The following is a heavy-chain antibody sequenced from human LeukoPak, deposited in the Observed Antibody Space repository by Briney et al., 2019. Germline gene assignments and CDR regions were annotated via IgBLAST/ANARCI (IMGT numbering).Heavy chain of an antibody. V-gene: IGHV5-10-1*01. CDR1: GYSFSNYW. CDR3: ARLAWGDPDY. D-gene: IGHD3-16*01. Sequence: GESLKISCEGSGYSFSNYWISWVRQMPGKGLEWMGTIDPGDSYTNYSPSFQGHVTISADKSISTAYLQWSSLKASDTAMYYCARLAWGDPDYWGQGTLVTVSS. J-gene: IGHJ4*02. CDR2: IDPGDSYT.